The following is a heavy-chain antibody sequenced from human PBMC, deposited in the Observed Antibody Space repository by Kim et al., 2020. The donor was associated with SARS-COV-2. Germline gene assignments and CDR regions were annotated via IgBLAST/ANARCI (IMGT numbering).Heavy chain of an antibody. D-gene: IGHD6-13*01. CDR1: GFTFSSYG. CDR3: ATEVSSSWGWFDP. CDR2: IWYDGSNK. J-gene: IGHJ5*02. Sequence: GGSLRLSCAASGFTFSSYGMHWVRQAPGKGLEWVAVIWYDGSNKYYADSVKGRFTISRDNSKNTLYLQMNSLRAEDTAVYYCATEVSSSWGWFDPWGQGTLVTVSS. V-gene: IGHV3-33*01.